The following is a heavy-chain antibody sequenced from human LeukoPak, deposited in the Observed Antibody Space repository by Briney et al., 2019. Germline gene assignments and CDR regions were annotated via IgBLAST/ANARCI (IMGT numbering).Heavy chain of an antibody. J-gene: IGHJ6*02. CDR1: GFTFRNAW. D-gene: IGHD3-16*01. CDR2: IKSKTDGGTT. CDR3: TIGGNYYYYYGMDV. V-gene: IGHV3-15*07. Sequence: GGSLRLSCAASGFTFRNAWMNWVRQAPGKGLEWVGRIKSKTDGGTTDYAAPVKGRFTISRGDSKNTLYLQMNSLKTEDTAVYYCTIGGNYYYYYGMDVWGQGTTVTVSS.